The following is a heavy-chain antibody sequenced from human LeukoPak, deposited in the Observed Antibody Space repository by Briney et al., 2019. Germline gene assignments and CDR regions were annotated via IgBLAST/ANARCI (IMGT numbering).Heavy chain of an antibody. CDR3: AKDHGRHSYQYDMDV. CDR1: GFTFNSYG. J-gene: IGHJ6*03. V-gene: IGHV3-30*02. Sequence: PGVSLRLSCAASGFTFNSYGMHWVRQAPGKGLQWVAFIRYDGTNKYYADSVKGRFTISRDNSNNTLYLQMNSLRAEDTAIYYCAKDHGRHSYQYDMDVWGKGTTVTISS. CDR2: IRYDGTNK.